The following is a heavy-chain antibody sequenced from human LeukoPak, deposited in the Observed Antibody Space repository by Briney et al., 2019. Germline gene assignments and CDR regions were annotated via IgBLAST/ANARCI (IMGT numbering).Heavy chain of an antibody. V-gene: IGHV3-23*01. D-gene: IGHD2-15*01. J-gene: IGHJ4*02. Sequence: GGSLRLSSAASGFTFSSFAMSWVRHTPGKVMEWVSTISGSGGSTYYADSVKGRFTISRDNSKNTLYLQMNSLRAEDTAMYYCTKGGSSDLWGHCDCWGQGTLVNVSS. CDR3: TKGGSSDLWGHCDC. CDR1: GFTFSSFA. CDR2: ISGSGGST.